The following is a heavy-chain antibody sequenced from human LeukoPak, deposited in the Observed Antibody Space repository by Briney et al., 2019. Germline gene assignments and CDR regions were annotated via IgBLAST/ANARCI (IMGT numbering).Heavy chain of an antibody. V-gene: IGHV3-30*04. CDR1: GFTFSNYA. J-gene: IGHJ1*01. D-gene: IGHD6-13*01. Sequence: PGGSLRLSCAAPGFTFSNYAIHWVRQAPGKGLEWVALISYDGSNKYYADSVKGRFTISRDNAKNSLYLQMNSLRAEDTALYYCARAPRSSSWGNTEYFQHWGQGTLVTVSS. CDR3: ARAPRSSSWGNTEYFQH. CDR2: ISYDGSNK.